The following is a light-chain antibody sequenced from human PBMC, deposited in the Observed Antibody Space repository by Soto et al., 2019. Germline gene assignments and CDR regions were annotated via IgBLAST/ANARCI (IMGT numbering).Light chain of an antibody. CDR3: QQYYTYPWT. Sequence: AIRMTQSPSSLSASTGDRVTITCRASQGISSYLAWFQQKPGRPPKLLMSATSTLQSDVPSRFSGSGYGTDFTLTIGCLQSEDLATYYCQQYYTYPWTFGQGTKVEIK. J-gene: IGKJ1*01. CDR2: ATS. CDR1: QGISSY. V-gene: IGKV1-8*01.